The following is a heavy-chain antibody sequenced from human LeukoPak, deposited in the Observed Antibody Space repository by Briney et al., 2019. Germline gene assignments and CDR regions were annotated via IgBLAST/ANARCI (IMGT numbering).Heavy chain of an antibody. CDR3: ARRGIAAAGSGKSDAFDI. Sequence: PSETLSLTCTVSGYSISSGYYWSWIRQPPGKGLEWIGYIYYSGSTNYNPSLKSRVTISVDTSKNQFSLKLSSVTAADTAVYYCARRGIAAAGSGKSDAFDIWGQGTMVTVSS. CDR1: GYSISSGYY. CDR2: IYYSGST. V-gene: IGHV4-59*08. D-gene: IGHD6-13*01. J-gene: IGHJ3*02.